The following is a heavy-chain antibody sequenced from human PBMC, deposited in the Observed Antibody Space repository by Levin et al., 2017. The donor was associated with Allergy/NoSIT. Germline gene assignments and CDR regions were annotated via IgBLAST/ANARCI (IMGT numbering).Heavy chain of an antibody. J-gene: IGHJ4*02. CDR3: ARHGSVGWQLWLDY. V-gene: IGHV4-59*08. CDR2: IYYSGST. D-gene: IGHD5-18*01. CDR1: GGSISSYY. Sequence: SETMSLTCTVSGGSISSYYWSWIRQPPGKGLEWIGYIYYSGSTNYNPSLKSRVTISVDTSKNQFSLKLSSVTAADTAVYYCARHGSVGWQLWLDYWGQGTLVTVSS.